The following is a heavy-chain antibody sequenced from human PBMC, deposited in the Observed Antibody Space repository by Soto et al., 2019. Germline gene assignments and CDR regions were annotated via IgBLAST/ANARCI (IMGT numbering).Heavy chain of an antibody. CDR1: GFTFSDYY. Sequence: QVQLVESGGGLVKPGGSLRLSCAASGFTFSDYYMSWHRQAPGKGLEWVSYISSSSSYTNYADSVKGRFTISRDNAKISLYLQMNSLRAEDTAVYYCARSITNYYYSSGYYDDYWGQGTLVTVSS. V-gene: IGHV3-11*05. CDR3: ARSITNYYYSSGYYDDY. D-gene: IGHD3-22*01. J-gene: IGHJ4*02. CDR2: ISSSSSYT.